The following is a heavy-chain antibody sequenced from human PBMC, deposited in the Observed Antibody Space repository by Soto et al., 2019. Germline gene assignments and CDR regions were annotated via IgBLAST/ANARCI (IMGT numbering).Heavy chain of an antibody. CDR2: ISPKSTYR. Sequence: GGSLRLSCAASGFPFSDYYMSWIRQAPGKGLEWLSHISPKSTYRNYADSVKGRFTISRDNTKSSLFLQMNSLGVEDTAVYYCARGGGGGLFEHWGQGVLVTVSS. CDR1: GFPFSDYY. D-gene: IGHD2-21*01. J-gene: IGHJ4*02. CDR3: ARGGGGGLFEH. V-gene: IGHV3-11*06.